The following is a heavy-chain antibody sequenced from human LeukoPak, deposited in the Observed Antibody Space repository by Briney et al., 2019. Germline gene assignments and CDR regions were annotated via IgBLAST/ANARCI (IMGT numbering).Heavy chain of an antibody. CDR2: ISGSGGST. J-gene: IGHJ4*02. CDR3: AKDSAKQWFGELPVDY. V-gene: IGHV3-23*01. CDR1: GFTFSSYA. Sequence: GGSLRLSCAASGFTFSSYAMSWVRQAPGKGLEWVSSISGSGGSTYYADSVKGRFTISRDNSKNTLYLRMNSLRAEDTAVYYCAKDSAKQWFGELPVDYWGQGTLVTVSS. D-gene: IGHD3-10*01.